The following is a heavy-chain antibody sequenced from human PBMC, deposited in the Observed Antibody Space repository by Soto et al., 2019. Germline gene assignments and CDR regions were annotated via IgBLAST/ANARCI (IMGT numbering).Heavy chain of an antibody. CDR3: ASALFLEWFSPYGMDV. J-gene: IGHJ6*02. CDR2: IYYSGST. CDR1: GGSVSSGSSY. V-gene: IGHV4-61*01. Sequence: QVQLQESGPGLVKPSETLSLTCTVSGGSVSSGSSYWSWIRQPPGKGLEWIGYIYYSGSTNYNPSLTSRITISVDTSKNQFALKLSSVTAADTAVYYCASALFLEWFSPYGMDVWGQGTTVTVSS. D-gene: IGHD3-3*01.